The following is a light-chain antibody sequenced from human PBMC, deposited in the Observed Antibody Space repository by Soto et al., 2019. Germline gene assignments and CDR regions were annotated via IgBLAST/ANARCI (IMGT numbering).Light chain of an antibody. J-gene: IGKJ5*01. Sequence: IQMTQSPSSLSASVGNTVTITCLASQDIRYYLNWYQQKAGQAPKLLIYDASQLETGVPSRFSVSGSGTDFTFTINSLQPVDIGTYYCQHYNSFPITFGQGTRLEI. CDR2: DAS. V-gene: IGKV1-33*01. CDR1: QDIRYY. CDR3: QHYNSFPIT.